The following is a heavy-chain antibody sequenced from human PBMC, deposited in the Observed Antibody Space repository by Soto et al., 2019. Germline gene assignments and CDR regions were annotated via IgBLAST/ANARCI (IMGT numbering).Heavy chain of an antibody. V-gene: IGHV4-39*01. CDR2: IYYSGST. CDR3: ARRREDWFDP. CDR1: GGSISSSSYY. J-gene: IGHJ5*02. Sequence: ETLSLTCTVSGGSISSSSYYWGWIRQPPGKGLEWIGSIYYSGSTYYNPSLKSRVTISVDTSKNQFSLKLSSVTAADTAVYYCARRREDWFDPWGQGTLVNVSS.